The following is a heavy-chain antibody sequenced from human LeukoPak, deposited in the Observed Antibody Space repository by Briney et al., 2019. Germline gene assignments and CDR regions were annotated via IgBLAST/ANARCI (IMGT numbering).Heavy chain of an antibody. V-gene: IGHV3-30-3*01. CDR2: ISYDGSNK. J-gene: IGHJ5*02. CDR3: ARSGGSGSYYKWFDP. Sequence: PGRSLRLSCAASGFTFSTYAMHWVRQAPGKGLEWVAFISYDGSNKYYADSVKGRFTISRDNPKNTPNLQMNSLRAEDTAVYYCARSGGSGSYYKWFDPWGQGTLVTVSS. CDR1: GFTFSTYA. D-gene: IGHD3-10*01.